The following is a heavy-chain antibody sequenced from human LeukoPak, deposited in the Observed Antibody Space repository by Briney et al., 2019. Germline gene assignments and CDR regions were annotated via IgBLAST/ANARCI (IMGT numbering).Heavy chain of an antibody. CDR2: INHSGST. J-gene: IGHJ4*02. D-gene: IGHD6-13*01. Sequence: ASETLSLTCTVSGGSISSSSYYWGWIRQPPGKGLEWIGEINHSGSTNYNPSLKSRVTISVDTSKNQFSLKLSSVTAADTAVYYCARDRGSSWTDYWGQGTLVTVSS. CDR3: ARDRGSSWTDY. V-gene: IGHV4-39*07. CDR1: GGSISSSSYY.